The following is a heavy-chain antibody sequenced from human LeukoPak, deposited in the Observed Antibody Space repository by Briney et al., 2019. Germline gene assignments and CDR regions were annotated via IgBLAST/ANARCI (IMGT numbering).Heavy chain of an antibody. CDR3: ARGRWDIVLMVYAILDY. V-gene: IGHV3-33*01. CDR2: IWYDGSNK. CDR1: GFTFSSYG. D-gene: IGHD2-8*01. J-gene: IGHJ4*02. Sequence: QPGRSLRLSCAASGFTFSSYGMHWVGQAPGKGLEWVAVIWYDGSNKYYADSVKGRFTISRDNSKNTLYLQMNSLRAEDTAVYYCARGRWDIVLMVYAILDYWGQGTLVTVSS.